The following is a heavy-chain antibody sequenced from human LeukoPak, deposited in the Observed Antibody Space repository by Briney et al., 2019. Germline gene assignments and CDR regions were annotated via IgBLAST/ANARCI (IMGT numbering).Heavy chain of an antibody. CDR2: IYTSGST. Sequence: SETLSLTCTVSGGSLSSGIYYWSWIRQPAGKGLEWIGRIYTSGSTNYNPSLKSRVTISVDTSQNQFSLKLSSVTAADTAVYYCAREVVGATRYDYWGQGTLVTVSS. CDR1: GGSLSSGIYY. V-gene: IGHV4-61*02. CDR3: AREVVGATRYDY. J-gene: IGHJ4*02. D-gene: IGHD1-26*01.